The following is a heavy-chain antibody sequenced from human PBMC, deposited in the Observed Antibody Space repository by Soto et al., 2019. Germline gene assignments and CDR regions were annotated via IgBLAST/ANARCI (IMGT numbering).Heavy chain of an antibody. V-gene: IGHV1-2*04. D-gene: IGHD6-13*01. J-gene: IGHJ3*02. CDR3: ARDGIAAAGTGYAFDI. CDR2: INPNSGGT. Sequence: ASVKVSCKASGYTFTGYYMHWVRQAPGQGLEWMGWINPNSGGTNYAQKFQGWVTMTRDTSISTAYMELSRLRSDDTAMYYCARDGIAAAGTGYAFDIWGQGTMVTVSS. CDR1: GYTFTGYY.